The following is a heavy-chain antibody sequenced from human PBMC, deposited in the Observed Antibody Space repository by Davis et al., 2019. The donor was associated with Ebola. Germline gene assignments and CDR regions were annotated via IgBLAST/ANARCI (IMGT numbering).Heavy chain of an antibody. CDR1: GGSISSGGYS. V-gene: IGHV4-30-2*01. J-gene: IGHJ3*02. D-gene: IGHD3-22*01. CDR2: IYHSGST. Sequence: LRLSCAVSGGSISSGGYSWSWIRQPPGKGLEWIGYIYHSGSTNYNPSLKRRVTISVDKSKNQFSLKLSSVTAADTAVYYCARSSRYYYDSSGYYQIDAFDIWGQGTMVTVSS. CDR3: ARSSRYYYDSSGYYQIDAFDI.